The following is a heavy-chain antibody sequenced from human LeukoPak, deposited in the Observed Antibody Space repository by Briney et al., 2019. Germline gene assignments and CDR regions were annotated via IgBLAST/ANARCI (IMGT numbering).Heavy chain of an antibody. D-gene: IGHD2-15*01. V-gene: IGHV3-74*01. CDR2: MNNDGSGT. J-gene: IGHJ1*01. CDR3: ASPGYCSGSVCYSGYLQH. Sequence: GGSLRLSCAASGLTLSNYWMHWVRQAPGKGLVWVSRMNNDGSGTTYADSVRGRFTISRDSSKNTLYLQMHSLRAEDTAVYYCASPGYCSGSVCYSGYLQHWGQGTLVTVST. CDR1: GLTLSNYW.